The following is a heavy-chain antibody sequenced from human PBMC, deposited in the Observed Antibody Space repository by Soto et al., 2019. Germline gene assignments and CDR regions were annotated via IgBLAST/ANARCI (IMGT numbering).Heavy chain of an antibody. D-gene: IGHD2-2*02. CDR1: GGSVSSSNW. J-gene: IGHJ4*02. Sequence: SETLSLTCAVSGGSVSSSNWWSWVRQPPGKGLEWIGEIYHSGSTNYNPSLKSRVTISVDKSKNQFSLKLSSVTAADTAVYYCARIPAGPRNRLDYWGQGTLVTVSS. CDR2: IYHSGST. CDR3: ARIPAGPRNRLDY. V-gene: IGHV4-4*02.